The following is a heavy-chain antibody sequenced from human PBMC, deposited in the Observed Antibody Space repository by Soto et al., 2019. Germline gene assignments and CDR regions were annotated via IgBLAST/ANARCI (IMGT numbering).Heavy chain of an antibody. CDR1: GGSISSSSYY. D-gene: IGHD2-8*01. Sequence: SETLSLTCTVSGGSISSSSYYWGWIRQPPGKGLEWIGSIYYSGSTYYNPSLKSRVTISVDTSKNQFSLKLSSVTAADTAVYYCARLGRVLNWFDPWGQGTLVTVSS. V-gene: IGHV4-39*01. J-gene: IGHJ5*02. CDR2: IYYSGST. CDR3: ARLGRVLNWFDP.